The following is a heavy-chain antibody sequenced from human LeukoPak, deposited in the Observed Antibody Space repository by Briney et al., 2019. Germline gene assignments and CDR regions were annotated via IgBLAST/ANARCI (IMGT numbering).Heavy chain of an antibody. V-gene: IGHV3-23*01. CDR2: ISGSGGRT. J-gene: IGHJ4*02. Sequence: GGSLRLSCAASGFTFSICAMSWVRQAPGKGLEWVSVISGSGGRTYYADSVKGRFTISRDNSKNTLSLQMNSLRAEDTAVYFCARAPSDNFPYHYFDYWGLGTLVTVSS. D-gene: IGHD3-16*01. CDR1: GFTFSICA. CDR3: ARAPSDNFPYHYFDY.